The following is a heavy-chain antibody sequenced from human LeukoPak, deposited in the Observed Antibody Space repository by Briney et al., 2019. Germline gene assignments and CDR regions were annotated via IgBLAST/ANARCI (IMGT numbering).Heavy chain of an antibody. Sequence: GGSLRLSCAASGFTFSDYYMSWIRQAPAKGLEWVSYISSSGSTIYYADSVKGRFTISRDNAKNSLYLQMNSLRAEDTAVYYCARVNQDIVVVPAAMCWFDPWGQGTLVTVSS. CDR1: GFTFSDYY. J-gene: IGHJ5*02. CDR2: ISSSGSTI. CDR3: ARVNQDIVVVPAAMCWFDP. V-gene: IGHV3-11*01. D-gene: IGHD2-2*01.